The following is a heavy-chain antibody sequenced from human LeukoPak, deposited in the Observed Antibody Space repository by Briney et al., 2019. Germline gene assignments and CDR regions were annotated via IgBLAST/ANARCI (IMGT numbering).Heavy chain of an antibody. J-gene: IGHJ4*02. CDR3: ARERGWPLHYFDY. V-gene: IGHV3-7*04. Sequence: GGSLRLSCAASGFTFRSYWMSWVRQAPGKGLEWVANIKQDGREKYYVDSVKGRFTISRDNAENPLYLQMNSLRAEDTAVYYCARERGWPLHYFDYWGQGTLVTVSS. D-gene: IGHD5-24*01. CDR1: GFTFRSYW. CDR2: IKQDGREK.